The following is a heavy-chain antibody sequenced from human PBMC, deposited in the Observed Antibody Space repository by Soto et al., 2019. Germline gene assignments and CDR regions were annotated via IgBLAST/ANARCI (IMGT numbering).Heavy chain of an antibody. Sequence: GGSLRLSCSASGFTFSSYAMHWVRQAPGKGLEYVSAISSNGGSTYYADSVKGRFTISRDNSKNTLYLQMSSLRAEDTAVYYCVKDTEEGYSYGYYYYYYGMDVWGQGTTVTVSS. CDR1: GFTFSSYA. CDR2: ISSNGGST. D-gene: IGHD5-18*01. CDR3: VKDTEEGYSYGYYYYYYGMDV. V-gene: IGHV3-64D*08. J-gene: IGHJ6*02.